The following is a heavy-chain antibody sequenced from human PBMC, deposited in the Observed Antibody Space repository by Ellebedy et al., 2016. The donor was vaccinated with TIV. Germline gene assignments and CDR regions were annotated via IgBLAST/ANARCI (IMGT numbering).Heavy chain of an antibody. CDR3: ARRKMGYSGYYYYMDV. CDR2: IYYSGST. D-gene: IGHD2-15*01. J-gene: IGHJ6*03. V-gene: IGHV4-59*08. Sequence: SETLSLTCAVYGGSISSYYWSWIRQPPGKGLEWIGYIYYSGSTNYNPSLKSRVTISVDTSKNQFSLKLRSVTAADTAVYFCARRKMGYSGYYYYMDVWGKGTTVTVSS. CDR1: GGSISSYY.